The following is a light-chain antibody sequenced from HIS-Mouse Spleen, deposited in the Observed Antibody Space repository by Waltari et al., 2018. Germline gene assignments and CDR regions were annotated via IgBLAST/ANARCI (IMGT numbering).Light chain of an antibody. CDR2: DAS. V-gene: IGKV1-33*01. J-gene: IGKJ2*01. CDR3: QQYDNLPYT. CDR1: QDISNY. Sequence: DIQMTQSPSSLSASVGDRVTITCQASQDISNYLNWYQQKPGNVPKLLIYDASNLETGVPSRFSGSGSGTDFTFTISSLQPEDIATYYCQQYDNLPYTFGQGTKLEIK.